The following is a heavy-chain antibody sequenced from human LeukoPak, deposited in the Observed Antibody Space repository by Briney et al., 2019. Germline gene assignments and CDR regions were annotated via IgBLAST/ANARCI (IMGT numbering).Heavy chain of an antibody. CDR2: ISGSGGST. D-gene: IGHD1-26*01. CDR1: GFTFSSYA. V-gene: IGHV3-23*01. J-gene: IGHJ3*02. Sequence: GGSLRLSCAASGFTFSSYAMSWVRQAPGKGLEWVSAISGSGGSTYYADSVKGRFTISRDNSKNTLYLQMNSLRAEDTAVYYCARDSGNYFGAFDIWGQGTMVTVSS. CDR3: ARDSGNYFGAFDI.